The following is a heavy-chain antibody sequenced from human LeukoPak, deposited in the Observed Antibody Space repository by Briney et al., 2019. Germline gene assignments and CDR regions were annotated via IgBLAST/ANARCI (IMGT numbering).Heavy chain of an antibody. J-gene: IGHJ6*03. V-gene: IGHV3-13*01. D-gene: IGHD1-26*01. CDR3: VRALPGSRAFHYSYMDV. CDR2: IGTAGDT. CDR1: GFTFSRYD. Sequence: PGGSLRLSCAASGFTFSRYDMHWVRQVTGKGLEWVSPIGTAGDTYYPDSVKGRFTISRENAENSLYLQMSSLRAGDTALYYCVRALPGSRAFHYSYMDVWGKGTTVTISS.